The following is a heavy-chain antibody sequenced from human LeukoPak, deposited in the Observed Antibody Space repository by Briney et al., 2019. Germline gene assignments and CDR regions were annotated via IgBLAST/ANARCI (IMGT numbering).Heavy chain of an antibody. Sequence: GGSLRLSCAASGFTFITYNMNWVRQAPGKGLEWVSSITSSSTHTFYADSVRGRFTISRDNAKNSLYLQMNSLRAEDTAVYYCARGSHYYDSSGYYYSWWGQGTLVTVSS. D-gene: IGHD3-22*01. CDR3: ARGSHYYDSSGYYYSW. J-gene: IGHJ4*02. V-gene: IGHV3-21*01. CDR2: ITSSSTHT. CDR1: GFTFITYN.